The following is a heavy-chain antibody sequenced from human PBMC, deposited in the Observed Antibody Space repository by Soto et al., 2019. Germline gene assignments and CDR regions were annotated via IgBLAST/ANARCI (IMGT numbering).Heavy chain of an antibody. CDR1: GGSISSGGYY. CDR3: ARSYYYDSSGYYFGVRWFDP. CDR2: IYYSGST. D-gene: IGHD3-22*01. Sequence: PSETLSLTCTVSGGSISSGGYYWSWIRQHPGKGLEWIGYIYYSGSTYYNPSLKSRVTISVDTSKNQFSLKLSSVTAADTAVYYCARSYYYDSSGYYFGVRWFDPWGQGTLVTVSS. J-gene: IGHJ5*02. V-gene: IGHV4-31*03.